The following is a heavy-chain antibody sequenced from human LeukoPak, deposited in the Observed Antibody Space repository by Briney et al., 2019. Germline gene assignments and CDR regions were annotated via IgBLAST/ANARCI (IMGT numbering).Heavy chain of an antibody. V-gene: IGHV4-34*01. J-gene: IGHJ5*01. CDR3: ARGMAVGYDYNWFDS. CDR1: GGSFSGYY. CDR2: INHSGST. Sequence: PSETLSLTCAVYGGSFSGYYWSWIRQPPGKGLEWIGEINHSGSTNYNPSLKSRVTISVDTSKNQFSLKLSSVTAADTAVYYCARGMAVGYDYNWFDSWGPGTLVTVSS. D-gene: IGHD5-12*01.